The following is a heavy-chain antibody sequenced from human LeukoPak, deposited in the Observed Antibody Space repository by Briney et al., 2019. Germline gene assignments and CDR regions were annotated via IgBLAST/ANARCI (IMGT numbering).Heavy chain of an antibody. CDR1: GYTFTSYG. Sequence: GASVKVSCKASGYTFTSYGISWVRQAPGQRLEWMGWINAGNGNTKYSQKFQGRVTITRDTSASTAYMELSSPRFEDTAVYYCARDRSYGSELYNWFDPWGQGTLVIVSS. D-gene: IGHD3-10*01. CDR2: INAGNGNT. J-gene: IGHJ5*02. CDR3: ARDRSYGSELYNWFDP. V-gene: IGHV1-3*01.